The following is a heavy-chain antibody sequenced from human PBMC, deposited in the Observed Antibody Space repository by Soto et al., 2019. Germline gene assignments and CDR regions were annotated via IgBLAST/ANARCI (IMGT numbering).Heavy chain of an antibody. CDR1: GGSISSYY. CDR2: IYYSGST. J-gene: IGHJ6*03. D-gene: IGHD2-15*01. Sequence: SETLSLTCTVSGGSISSYYWSWIRQPPGKGLKWIGYIYYSGSTNYNPSLKSRVTISVDTSKNQFSLKLSSVTAADTAVYYCARQRADCSGGSCYSFYYYYYMDVWGKGTTVTVSS. V-gene: IGHV4-59*08. CDR3: ARQRADCSGGSCYSFYYYYYMDV.